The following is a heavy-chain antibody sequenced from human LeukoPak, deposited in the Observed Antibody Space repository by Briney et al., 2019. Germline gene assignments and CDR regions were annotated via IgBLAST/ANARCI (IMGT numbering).Heavy chain of an antibody. V-gene: IGHV3-66*01. CDR2: IYSGGST. D-gene: IGHD5-24*01. Sequence: SGGSLRLSCAASGFTVSSNYMSWVRQAPGKGLEWVSVIYSGGSTYYADSVKGRFTISRDNSKNTLYLQMNSLRAEDTAVYYCARDPRYGYINDAFDIWGQGTMVTVSS. CDR1: GFTVSSNY. CDR3: ARDPRYGYINDAFDI. J-gene: IGHJ3*02.